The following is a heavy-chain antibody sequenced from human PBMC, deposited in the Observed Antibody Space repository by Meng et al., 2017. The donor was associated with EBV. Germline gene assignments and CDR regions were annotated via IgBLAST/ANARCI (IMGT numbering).Heavy chain of an antibody. CDR1: GGSVNNESYY. J-gene: IGHJ5*02. CDR2: IYYTGST. V-gene: IGHV4-61*01. CDR3: ARGDYTNYPRWFDP. D-gene: IGHD4-11*01. Sequence: QVQLQESGPGLVKPSGXLSLTCTVSGGSVNNESYYWGWIRQPPGKGLEYIGYIYYTGSTNYNSSLKSRVTISLDKSKNQFSLKLTSLTAADTAIYYCARGDYTNYPRWFDPWGQGTLFTVSS.